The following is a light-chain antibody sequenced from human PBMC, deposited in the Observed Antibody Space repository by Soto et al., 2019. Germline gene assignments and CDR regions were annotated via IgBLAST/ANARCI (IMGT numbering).Light chain of an antibody. V-gene: IGKV2-28*01. Sequence: EIVMTQSPLSLPVTPGEPASISCRSSQSLLHSNGYSYLDWYLQKPGQSPHLLIYLGSNRASGVTDRFSGSGSGTNFTLKISRVEAEDVGVYYCMQALQTPWTFGQGTKVQIK. J-gene: IGKJ1*01. CDR1: QSLLHSNGYSY. CDR3: MQALQTPWT. CDR2: LGS.